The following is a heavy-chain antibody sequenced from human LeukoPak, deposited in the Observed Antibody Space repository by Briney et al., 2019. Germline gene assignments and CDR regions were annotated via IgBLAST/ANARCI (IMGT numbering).Heavy chain of an antibody. Sequence: GGSLRLSCAASGFTFSSYGMHWVRQAPGKGLEWVADISYDGSNKYYADSVKGRFTIYRDNSKNTLYLQMNSPRAEDTAVYYCARGTVTIVGEDWFDPWGQGTLVTVSS. J-gene: IGHJ5*02. D-gene: IGHD4-17*01. CDR1: GFTFSSYG. CDR2: ISYDGSNK. CDR3: ARGTVTIVGEDWFDP. V-gene: IGHV3-30*19.